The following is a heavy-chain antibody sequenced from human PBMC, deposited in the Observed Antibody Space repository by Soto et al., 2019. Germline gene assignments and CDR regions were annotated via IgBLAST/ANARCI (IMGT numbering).Heavy chain of an antibody. CDR3: ARNTHYSFAY. V-gene: IGHV3-74*01. CDR2: LSSDGSTT. Sequence: EVQLVESGGGLVQPGGSLRLSCAASGFTFSSYSMHWVRQAPRRGLVWVSRLSSDGSTTRYADSVKGRFTTSRDNAKNPGDMQMNLRSAEDTAVYYWARNTHYSFAYWGEGTLVAVSS. CDR1: GFTFSSYS. D-gene: IGHD2-15*01. J-gene: IGHJ4*02.